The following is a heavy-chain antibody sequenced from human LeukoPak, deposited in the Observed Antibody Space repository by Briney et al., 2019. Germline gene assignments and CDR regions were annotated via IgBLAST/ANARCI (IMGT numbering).Heavy chain of an antibody. CDR1: GFTFSSYG. V-gene: IGHV3-23*01. D-gene: IGHD3-16*01. CDR3: AKGGGPYFYYHYMDV. Sequence: GGSLRLSCAASGFTFSSYGMNWVRQAPGKGLGWVSSISGSGSDTYYADSVKGRFTISRDSSRNTLFLQMNSLRAEDTAVYYCAKGGGPYFYYHYMDVWGKGTTVTVSS. CDR2: ISGSGSDT. J-gene: IGHJ6*03.